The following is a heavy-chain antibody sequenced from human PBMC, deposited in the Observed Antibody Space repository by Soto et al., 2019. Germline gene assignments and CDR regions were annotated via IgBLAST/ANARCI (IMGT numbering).Heavy chain of an antibody. CDR1: GGSVSSGSYY. Sequence: PSETLSLTCTVSGGSVSSGSYYWSWIRQPPGKGLEWIGYIYYSGSTNYNPSLKSRVTISVDTSKNQFSLKLSSVTAADTAVYYCARDDYDFWSGTHRWFDTWGQGTLVTVSS. V-gene: IGHV4-61*01. D-gene: IGHD3-3*01. J-gene: IGHJ5*02. CDR3: ARDDYDFWSGTHRWFDT. CDR2: IYYSGST.